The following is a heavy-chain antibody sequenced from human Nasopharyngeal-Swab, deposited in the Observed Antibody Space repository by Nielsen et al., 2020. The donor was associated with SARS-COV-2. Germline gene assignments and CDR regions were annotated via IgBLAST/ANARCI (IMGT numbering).Heavy chain of an antibody. V-gene: IGHV3-48*03. CDR3: AREKDEWELLSGYYYGMDV. Sequence: GESLKISCASSGFTFSSYEMNWVRQAPGKWLEWVSYISSSGSTIYYADSVKGRFTISRDNAKNSLYLQMNSLRAEDTAVYYCAREKDEWELLSGYYYGMDVWGQGTTVTVSS. CDR1: GFTFSSYE. D-gene: IGHD1-26*01. CDR2: ISSSGSTI. J-gene: IGHJ6*02.